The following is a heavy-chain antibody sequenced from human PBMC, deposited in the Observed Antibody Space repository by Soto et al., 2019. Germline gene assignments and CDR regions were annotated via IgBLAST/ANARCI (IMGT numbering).Heavy chain of an antibody. CDR2: IIPILGIA. CDR3: ARGGGQYCSSTSCYPYWYFDL. V-gene: IGHV1-69*02. D-gene: IGHD2-2*01. Sequence: QVQLVQSGAEVKKPGSSVKVSCKASGGTFSSYTISWVRQAPGQGLEWMGRIIPILGIANYAQKFQGRVTITADKSTSTAYMELSSLRSEDTAVYYCARGGGQYCSSTSCYPYWYFDLWGRGTLVTVSS. CDR1: GGTFSSYT. J-gene: IGHJ2*01.